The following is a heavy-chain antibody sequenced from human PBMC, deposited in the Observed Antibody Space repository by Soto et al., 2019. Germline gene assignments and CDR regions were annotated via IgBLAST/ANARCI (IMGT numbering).Heavy chain of an antibody. CDR1: GYTFTSYC. J-gene: IGHJ4*02. D-gene: IGHD6-19*01. V-gene: IGHV1-18*01. CDR2: ISAYNGNT. Sequence: ASVKVSCKASGYTFTSYCISWVRHAPGQGLEWMGWISAYNGNTNYAQKLQGRVTMTTDTSTSTAYMELRSLRSDDTAVYYCARGHPEQWSLYYFDYWGQGTLVTVSS. CDR3: ARGHPEQWSLYYFDY.